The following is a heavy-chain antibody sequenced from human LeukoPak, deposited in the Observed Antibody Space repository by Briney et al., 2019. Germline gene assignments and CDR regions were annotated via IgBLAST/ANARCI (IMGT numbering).Heavy chain of an antibody. CDR3: ARDDGWELLNSYAFDI. V-gene: IGHV1-69*01. Sequence: SVKVSCKASGGTFSSYAISWVRQAPGQGLEWMGGIIPIFGTANYAQKFQGRVTITADESTSTAYMELSSLRSEDTAVYYCARDDGWELLNSYAFDIWGQGTMVTVSS. D-gene: IGHD1-26*01. J-gene: IGHJ3*02. CDR2: IIPIFGTA. CDR1: GGTFSSYA.